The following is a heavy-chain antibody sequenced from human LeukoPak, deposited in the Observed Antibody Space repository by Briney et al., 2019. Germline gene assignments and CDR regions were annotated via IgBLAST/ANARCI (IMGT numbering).Heavy chain of an antibody. Sequence: SVKVSCKASGGTFSSYTISWVRQAPGQGLEWMGRIIPILGIANYAQKFQGRVTITADKSTSTAYMELSSLRSEDTAVYYCARVRDCSSTSCYTYYYYYGMDAWGQGTTVTVSS. CDR1: GGTFSSYT. CDR2: IIPILGIA. CDR3: ARVRDCSSTSCYTYYYYYGMDA. J-gene: IGHJ6*02. V-gene: IGHV1-69*02. D-gene: IGHD2-2*02.